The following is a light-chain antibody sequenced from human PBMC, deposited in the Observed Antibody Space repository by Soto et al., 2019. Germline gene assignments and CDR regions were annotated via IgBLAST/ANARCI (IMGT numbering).Light chain of an antibody. CDR2: GAT. V-gene: IGKV3-15*01. CDR3: QQYRSWPRT. J-gene: IGKJ1*01. CDR1: QNVLSD. Sequence: EILLTQSPATLSVSPGETVTLSCRASQNVLSDLAWYQQQPGQAPRLLVYGATTRATDAPAKFRGSGSGTEFSLTISSLQSEDFATYYCQQYRSWPRTFGQGSKVEI.